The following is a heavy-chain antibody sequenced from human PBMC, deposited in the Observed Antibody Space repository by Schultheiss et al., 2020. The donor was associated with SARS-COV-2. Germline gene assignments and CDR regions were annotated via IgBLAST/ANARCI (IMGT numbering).Heavy chain of an antibody. V-gene: IGHV3-23*01. D-gene: IGHD2-2*02. Sequence: GGSLRLSCAASGFTFSSYAMSWVRQAPGKGLEWVSAISGRGGSTYYADSVKGRFTISRDNSKDTLYLHMNSLRAEDTAVYHCTKEGVIPSAIQGFDYWGQGALVTVSS. CDR2: ISGRGGST. J-gene: IGHJ4*02. CDR1: GFTFSSYA. CDR3: TKEGVIPSAIQGFDY.